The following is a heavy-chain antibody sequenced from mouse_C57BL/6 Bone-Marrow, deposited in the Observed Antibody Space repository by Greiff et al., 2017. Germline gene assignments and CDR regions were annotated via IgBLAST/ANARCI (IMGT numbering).Heavy chain of an antibody. CDR1: GFTFSSYG. Sequence: VHLVESGGDLVKPGGSLKLSCAASGFTFSSYGMSWVRQTPDKRLEWVATISSGGSYTYYPDSVKGRFTISRDNAKNTLYLQMSSLKSEDTAMYYCARLGTTVGLDVWGTGTTVTVSS. D-gene: IGHD1-1*01. CDR2: ISSGGSYT. CDR3: ARLGTTVGLDV. V-gene: IGHV5-6*01. J-gene: IGHJ1*03.